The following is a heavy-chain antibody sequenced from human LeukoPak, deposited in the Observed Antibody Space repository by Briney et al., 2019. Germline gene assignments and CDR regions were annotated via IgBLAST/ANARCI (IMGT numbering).Heavy chain of an antibody. CDR2: ISGSGGST. CDR1: GFTFSSYS. D-gene: IGHD2-2*01. CDR3: ARAIVVVPAVSNWFDP. Sequence: GGSLRLSCAASGFTFSSYSMNWVRQAPGKGLEWVSAISGSGGSTYYADSVKGRFTISRDNSKNTLYLQMNSLRAEDTAVYYCARAIVVVPAVSNWFDPWGQGTLVTVSS. J-gene: IGHJ5*02. V-gene: IGHV3-23*01.